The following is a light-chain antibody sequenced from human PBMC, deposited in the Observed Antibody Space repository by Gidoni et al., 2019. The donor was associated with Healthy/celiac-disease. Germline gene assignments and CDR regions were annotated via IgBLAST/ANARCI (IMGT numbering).Light chain of an antibody. CDR2: GAS. Sequence: EIVMTQSPDTLSVSPGERATRACRASKSVSSNLAWYQQNPGQAPRLLIYGASTRSTGIPARFSGSGSGTEFTLTISSLQSEDVAVYYCQQYNNWPPYTFGQGTKLEIK. V-gene: IGKV3-15*01. J-gene: IGKJ2*01. CDR1: KSVSSN. CDR3: QQYNNWPPYT.